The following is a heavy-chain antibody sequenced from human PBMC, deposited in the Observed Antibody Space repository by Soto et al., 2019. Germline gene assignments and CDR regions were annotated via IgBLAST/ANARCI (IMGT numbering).Heavy chain of an antibody. V-gene: IGHV3-23*01. Sequence: PWGSLRLSCAASGFTVSSYAMSWVLQAPGKGLEWVSGISGSGGSTYYSDSVKGRFTTSRDNSKNTLYLQMNSLRAEDTAVYYCAKAPGYSGYPLYVHWGQGTLVTVSS. D-gene: IGHD5-12*01. CDR3: AKAPGYSGYPLYVH. J-gene: IGHJ4*02. CDR1: GFTVSSYA. CDR2: ISGSGGST.